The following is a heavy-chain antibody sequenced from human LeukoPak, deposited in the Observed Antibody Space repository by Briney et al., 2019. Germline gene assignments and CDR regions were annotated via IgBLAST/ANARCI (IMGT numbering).Heavy chain of an antibody. CDR1: GGSFSGYY. J-gene: IGHJ6*02. Sequence: SETLSLTCAVYGGSFSGYYWSWIRQPPGKGLEWIREINHSGSTNYNPSLKSRVTISVDTSKNQFSLKLSSVTAADTAVYYCARGPPRITMIVVVMNYYYYGMDVWGQGTTVTVSS. CDR2: INHSGST. CDR3: ARGPPRITMIVVVMNYYYYGMDV. V-gene: IGHV4-34*01. D-gene: IGHD3-22*01.